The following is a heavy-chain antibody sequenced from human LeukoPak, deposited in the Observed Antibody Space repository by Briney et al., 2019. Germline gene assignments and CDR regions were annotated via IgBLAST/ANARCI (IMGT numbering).Heavy chain of an antibody. J-gene: IGHJ4*02. CDR3: THFDY. CDR2: FHTEDHER. Sequence: RASVKVSCKVSGYTLAELPMHWVRQAPGKGLEWMGGFHTEDHERVYAQRFQGRIILTEDNSTDTTYMELSGLTSEDTAIYFCTHFDYWGQGTPITVSS. V-gene: IGHV1-24*01. CDR1: GYTLAELP.